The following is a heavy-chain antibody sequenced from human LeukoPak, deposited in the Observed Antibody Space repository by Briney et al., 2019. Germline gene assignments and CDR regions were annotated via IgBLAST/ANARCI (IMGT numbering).Heavy chain of an antibody. V-gene: IGHV3-30*03. CDR1: GFTFSTYG. J-gene: IGHJ6*02. CDR2: ISYDGSNK. CDR3: ARDKITGTTGGYYYGMDV. D-gene: IGHD1-7*01. Sequence: GGSLRLSCAASGFTFSTYGMHWVRQAPGKGLEWVALISYDGSNKYYADSVKGRFTISRDNSKNTLYLQMNSLRAEDTAVYYCARDKITGTTGGYYYGMDVWGQGTTVTVSS.